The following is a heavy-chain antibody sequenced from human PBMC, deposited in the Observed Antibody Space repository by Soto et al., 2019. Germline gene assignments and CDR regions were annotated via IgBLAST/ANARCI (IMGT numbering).Heavy chain of an antibody. D-gene: IGHD3-22*01. V-gene: IGHV3-23*01. CDR1: GFTFSSYA. CDR2: VVGSGGST. Sequence: PWGSLRLSGVGSGFTFSSYAMSWVRQAPGKWLEWLSVVVGSGGSTYYADSVKGRFIISRDNSKNALNLQMNRLRAEDTAKYYCAHSDDSSGHYTARCPFDIWEKGXMVTV. J-gene: IGHJ3*02. CDR3: AHSDDSSGHYTARCPFDI.